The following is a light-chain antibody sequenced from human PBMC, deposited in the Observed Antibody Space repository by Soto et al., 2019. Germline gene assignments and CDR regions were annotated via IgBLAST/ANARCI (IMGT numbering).Light chain of an antibody. Sequence: DIQMTQSPSSVSASVGDRVTITCRASQITSWLAWYQQKPGEAPKLLIYATSILQSRVPSRFSGSGSGTDFTLTISSLQPDDFATFFCQEANSFTFGGGTKVEI. CDR3: QEANSFT. V-gene: IGKV1-12*02. CDR1: QITSW. J-gene: IGKJ4*01. CDR2: ATS.